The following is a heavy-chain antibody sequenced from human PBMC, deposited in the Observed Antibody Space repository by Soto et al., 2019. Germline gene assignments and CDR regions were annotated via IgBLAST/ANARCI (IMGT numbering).Heavy chain of an antibody. CDR3: ASVRSSDNSMCY. CDR1: GGSISGYY. D-gene: IGHD3-10*02. J-gene: IGHJ4*02. CDR2: IYYSGST. V-gene: IGHV4-59*08. Sequence: SETLSLTCTVSGGSISGYYWSWIRQPPGKGLEWIGNIYYSGSTNYNPSLKSRVTISVDTSKNQFSLKLSSVTAADTAVYYCASVRSSDNSMCYWGQGTLVTVSS.